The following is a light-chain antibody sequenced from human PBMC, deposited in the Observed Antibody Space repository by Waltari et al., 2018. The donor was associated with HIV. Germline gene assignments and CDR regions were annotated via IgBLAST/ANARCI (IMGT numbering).Light chain of an antibody. CDR1: ASNIGAGYY. Sequence: QSVLTQPPSVSGAPGQRVTISCSGNASNIGAGYYVQWYQQLPGRAPKVLIYGNSNRPSGVPDRFSGSKSGTSASLAITGLQAEDEADYYCQSYDSTLTGWVFGGGIVLTVL. V-gene: IGLV1-40*01. CDR2: GNS. CDR3: QSYDSTLTGWV. J-gene: IGLJ3*02.